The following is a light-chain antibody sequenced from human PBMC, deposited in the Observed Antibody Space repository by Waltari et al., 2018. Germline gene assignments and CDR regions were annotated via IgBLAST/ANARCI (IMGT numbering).Light chain of an antibody. J-gene: IGLJ2*01. CDR2: DVT. CDR1: IHDVGGSEY. CDR3: SSYTSSSTLS. V-gene: IGLV2-14*03. Sequence: QSPLTQPASVSGSPGQSLTISCTGTIHDVGGSEYVSWYQHHPGKAPKLMIYDVTKRPSGVSDRFSGSKSGNTASLTISGLQAEDESDYYCSSYTSSSTLSFGGGTKLTVL.